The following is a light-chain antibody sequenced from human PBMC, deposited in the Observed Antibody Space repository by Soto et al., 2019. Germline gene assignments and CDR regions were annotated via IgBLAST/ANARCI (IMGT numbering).Light chain of an antibody. V-gene: IGLV2-14*01. CDR3: CSYTSSTTYV. J-gene: IGLJ1*01. CDR2: DVN. Sequence: QSALTQPASVSGSPGQSITLSCTGASSDVGGYNYVSWYQQRPGKAPKLMIFDVNNRPSGVSNRFSGSKSGNTASLTISGLQAEDEADYYCCSYTSSTTYVFGTGTKLTVL. CDR1: SSDVGGYNY.